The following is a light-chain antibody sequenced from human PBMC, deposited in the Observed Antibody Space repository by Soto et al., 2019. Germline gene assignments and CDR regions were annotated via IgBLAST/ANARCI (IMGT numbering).Light chain of an antibody. CDR2: EVS. CDR1: SSDIGGYKY. J-gene: IGLJ3*02. Sequence: SVLTQPASVSGSPGHSITICCTGTSSDIGGYKYVSWYQQHPGKAPKLIIFEVSNRPSGVSDRFSGSNSGNTASLTISGLQAEDEADYYCTSYSRYSVLVFGGGTKVTVL. CDR3: TSYSRYSVLV. V-gene: IGLV2-14*01.